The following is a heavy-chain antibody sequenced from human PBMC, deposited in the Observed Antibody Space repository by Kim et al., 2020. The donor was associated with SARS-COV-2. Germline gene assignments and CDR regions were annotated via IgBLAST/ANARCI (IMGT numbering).Heavy chain of an antibody. CDR3: ARLRSGVGWFDP. D-gene: IGHD5-12*01. J-gene: IGHJ5*02. Sequence: TYYAPSLKSRVTISVDTSNHFALRLSSVTAADTAVYYCARLRSGVGWFDPWGQGTLVTVSS. V-gene: IGHV4-39*02. CDR2: T.